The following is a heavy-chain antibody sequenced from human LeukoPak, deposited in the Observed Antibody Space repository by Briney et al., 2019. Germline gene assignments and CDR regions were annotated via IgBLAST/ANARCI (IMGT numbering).Heavy chain of an antibody. CDR1: GFTFSSYE. Sequence: PGGSLRLSCAASGFTFSSYEMNWVRQAPGKGLEWVSYISSSGRTIYYADSVKGRFTISRDNAKNSLYLQMNSLRAEDAAVYYCAKGPLLWDWGQGTLVTVSS. D-gene: IGHD2/OR15-2a*01. J-gene: IGHJ4*02. V-gene: IGHV3-48*03. CDR2: ISSSGRTI. CDR3: AKGPLLWD.